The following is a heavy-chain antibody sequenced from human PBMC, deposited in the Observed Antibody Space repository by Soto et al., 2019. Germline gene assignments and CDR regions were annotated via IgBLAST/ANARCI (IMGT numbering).Heavy chain of an antibody. Sequence: SETLSLTCTVSGGSISSGDYYWSWIRQPPGKGLEWIGYIYYSGSTYYNPSLKSRVTILVDTSKNQFSLKLSSVTAADTAVYYCARDSHDNSNYLSNWFDTWGQGTLVTVSS. J-gene: IGHJ5*02. V-gene: IGHV4-30-4*01. CDR1: GGSISSGDYY. CDR2: IYYSGST. D-gene: IGHD4-4*01. CDR3: ARDSHDNSNYLSNWFDT.